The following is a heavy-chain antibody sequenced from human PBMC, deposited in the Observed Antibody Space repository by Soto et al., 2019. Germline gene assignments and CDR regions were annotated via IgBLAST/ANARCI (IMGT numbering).Heavy chain of an antibody. V-gene: IGHV3-15*01. CDR1: GFTFSNAW. CDR2: IKSKTDGGTT. D-gene: IGHD3-3*01. CDR3: TTDRPTNQILRFLEWLPAHYYYYYMDV. J-gene: IGHJ6*03. Sequence: GGSLRLSCAASGFTFSNAWMSWVRQAPGKGLEWVGRIKSKTDGGTTDYAAPVKGRFTISRDDSKNTLYLQMNSLKTEDTAVYYCTTDRPTNQILRFLEWLPAHYYYYYMDVWGKGTTVTVSS.